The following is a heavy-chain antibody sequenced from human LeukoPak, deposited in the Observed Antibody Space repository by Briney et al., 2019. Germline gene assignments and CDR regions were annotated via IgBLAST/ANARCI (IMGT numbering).Heavy chain of an antibody. Sequence: SETLSLTCTVSGGSISSSSYYWGWIRQPPGKGLEWIGSIYYSGSTYYNPSLKSRVTISVDTSKNQFSLKLSSVTAADTAVYYCARDSSSWYFGRLPFDYWGQGTLVTVSS. CDR3: ARDSSSWYFGRLPFDY. V-gene: IGHV4-39*07. CDR2: IYYSGST. CDR1: GGSISSSSYY. J-gene: IGHJ4*02. D-gene: IGHD6-13*01.